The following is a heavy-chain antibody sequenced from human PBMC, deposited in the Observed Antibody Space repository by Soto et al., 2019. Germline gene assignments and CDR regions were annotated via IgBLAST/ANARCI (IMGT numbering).Heavy chain of an antibody. D-gene: IGHD3-3*01. Sequence: QVQLQQWGAGLLKSAETLSLTCAVYGESFSPYYWSWIRQPPGKGLEWIGEINHRGSTNYNPSLKSRVTISVDTSKNQFSLKLSSVTAADAALYYCARGVYNLIFGVVSLDYWGQGTLVTVSS. J-gene: IGHJ4*02. CDR1: GESFSPYY. V-gene: IGHV4-34*01. CDR3: ARGVYNLIFGVVSLDY. CDR2: INHRGST.